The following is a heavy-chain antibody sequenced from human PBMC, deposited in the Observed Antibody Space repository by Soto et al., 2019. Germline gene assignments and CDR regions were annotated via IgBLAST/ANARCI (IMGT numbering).Heavy chain of an antibody. V-gene: IGHV4-4*07. CDR1: GGTIRNYY. D-gene: IGHD3-10*01. CDR2: IYHSGST. CDR3: ARASVMNIVRGTFWFDP. J-gene: IGHJ5*02. Sequence: SETLSLTCTVSGGTIRNYYWSWIRQPAGEGLEWIGRIYHSGSTNYNPSLKGRVTTSADPSKNQFSLRLTSMTAADTAAYYCARASVMNIVRGTFWFDPWGQGTLVTVSS.